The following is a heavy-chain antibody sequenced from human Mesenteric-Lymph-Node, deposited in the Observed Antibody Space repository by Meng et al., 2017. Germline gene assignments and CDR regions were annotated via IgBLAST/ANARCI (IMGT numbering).Heavy chain of an antibody. CDR3: ARFGTQQLVLRGAFDI. V-gene: IGHV4-39*07. Sequence: SETLSLTCTVSGGSISSSSYYWGWIRQPPGKGLEWIGSIDYSGSTYYNPSLKSRVTISVDTSKNQFSLKPSSVTAADTAVYYCARFGTQQLVLRGAFDIWGQGTMVTVSS. CDR2: IDYSGST. CDR1: GGSISSSSYY. J-gene: IGHJ3*02. D-gene: IGHD6-13*01.